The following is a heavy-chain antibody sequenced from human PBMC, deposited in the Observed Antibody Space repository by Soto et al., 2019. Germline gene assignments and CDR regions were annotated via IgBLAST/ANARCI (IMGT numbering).Heavy chain of an antibody. Sequence: QVQLVESGGGVVQPGRSLRLSCAASGFTFSSYGMHWVRQAPGKGLEWVAVISYDGSNKYYADSVKGRFTISRDNSKNTLYLQMNSLRAEDTAVYYCAKEGSTVNFDYWGQGTLVTVSS. CDR1: GFTFSSYG. D-gene: IGHD4-17*01. CDR3: AKEGSTVNFDY. CDR2: ISYDGSNK. V-gene: IGHV3-30*18. J-gene: IGHJ4*02.